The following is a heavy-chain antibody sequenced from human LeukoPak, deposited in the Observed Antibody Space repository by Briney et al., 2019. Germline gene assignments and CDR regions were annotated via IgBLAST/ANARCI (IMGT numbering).Heavy chain of an antibody. V-gene: IGHV3-7*01. CDR3: ARLRGSIAAPKFVNPVDV. Sequence: PGGSLRLSCAASGFMFSSNWMSWVRLAPGKGLEWVANIKEDGTETYYVDSVKGRFTISRDNAKNSLYLQMNSLRAEDTAVYYCARLRGSIAAPKFVNPVDVWGQGTTVTVSS. D-gene: IGHD6-6*01. J-gene: IGHJ6*02. CDR1: GFMFSSNW. CDR2: IKEDGTET.